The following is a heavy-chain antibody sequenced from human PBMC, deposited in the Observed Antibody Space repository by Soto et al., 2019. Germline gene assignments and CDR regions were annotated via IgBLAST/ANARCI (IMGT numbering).Heavy chain of an antibody. Sequence: SETLSLTCTVSVGSISSTIYYWGWIRQPPGKGLEWIGSIYYSGSTYYNPSLKSRVTISVDTSKNQFSLKLSSVTAADTAVYYCARHLRDFWRGPNAFNIWGQGKMVTVS. D-gene: IGHD3-3*01. J-gene: IGHJ3*02. CDR2: IYYSGST. CDR3: ARHLRDFWRGPNAFNI. CDR1: VGSISSTIYY. V-gene: IGHV4-39*01.